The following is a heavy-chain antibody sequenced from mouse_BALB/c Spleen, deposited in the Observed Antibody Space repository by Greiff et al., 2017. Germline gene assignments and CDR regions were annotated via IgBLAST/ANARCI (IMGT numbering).Heavy chain of an antibody. D-gene: IGHD2-4*01. CDR2: ISSGGSYT. CDR3: TRDGKNFYDYDWFAY. V-gene: IGHV5-6-4*01. J-gene: IGHJ3*01. CDR1: GFTFSSYT. Sequence: EVKLMESGGGLVKPGGSLKLSCAASGFTFSSYTMSWVRQTPEKRLEWVATISSGGSYTYYPDSVKGRFTISRDSAKNPLYLQMSSLKSEDTAMYYCTRDGKNFYDYDWFAYWGQGTLVTVSA.